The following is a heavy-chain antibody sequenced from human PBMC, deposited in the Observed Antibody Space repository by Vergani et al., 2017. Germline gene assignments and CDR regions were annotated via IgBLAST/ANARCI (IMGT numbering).Heavy chain of an antibody. V-gene: IGHV3-74*01. CDR1: GFTFSSYW. D-gene: IGHD3-3*01. J-gene: IGHJ3*01. CDR2: IKSDGSST. CDR3: AKVAIVGVVTTPDAIDF. Sequence: EVQLVESGGGLVQPGGSLRLFCAASGFTFSSYWMHWVRQAPGKGLVWVSRIKSDGSSTSYADSVKGRFTISRDNDKNTLYLQMNNLRAEDTAVYYCAKVAIVGVVTTPDAIDFWGQGTMVTVSS.